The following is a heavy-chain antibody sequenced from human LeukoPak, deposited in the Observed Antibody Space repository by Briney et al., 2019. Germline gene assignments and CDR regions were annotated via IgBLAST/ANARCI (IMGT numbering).Heavy chain of an antibody. D-gene: IGHD6-13*01. Sequence: GRSLRLSCAASGFTFSSYGMHWVRQAPGKGLEGVEVISYGRSNKYYGDSVKGRFTISRDNSKITLYLQMNSLRAEDTAVYYCAKDTSTTYSSSWYGYYGMDVWGQGTTVTVSS. J-gene: IGHJ6*02. CDR2: ISYGRSNK. CDR1: GFTFSSYG. V-gene: IGHV3-30*18. CDR3: AKDTSTTYSSSWYGYYGMDV.